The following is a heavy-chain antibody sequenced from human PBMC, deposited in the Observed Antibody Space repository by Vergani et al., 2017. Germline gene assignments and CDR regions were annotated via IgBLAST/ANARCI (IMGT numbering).Heavy chain of an antibody. V-gene: IGHV3-33*01. CDR2: TWYDGNNK. D-gene: IGHD2-21*01. J-gene: IGHJ5*02. CDR3: ARDLRFLYDRFDP. Sequence: QVQLVESGGGVVQPGRSLRLSCAASGFTFNQCVMHWVRQAPGKGLEWVAVTWYDGNNKQYADSVKGRFTISRDNSKSTMYLQMNSMRDEDTGVYYCARDLRFLYDRFDPWGQGTLVTVSS. CDR1: GFTFNQCV.